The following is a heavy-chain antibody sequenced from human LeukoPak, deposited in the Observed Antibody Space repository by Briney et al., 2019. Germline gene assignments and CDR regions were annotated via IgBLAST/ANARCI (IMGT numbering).Heavy chain of an antibody. V-gene: IGHV3-74*01. Sequence: GGSLRLSCAASGFSFSVYWMHWVRQAPGKGPVWVSRIKTDGSITDYADFVKGRFTISRDNAKNSLYLQMNSLRAEDTAVYYCARFRFGYYDNSAPPWGQGTLVTVSS. D-gene: IGHD3-22*01. CDR1: GFSFSVYW. CDR2: IKTDGSIT. J-gene: IGHJ5*02. CDR3: ARFRFGYYDNSAPP.